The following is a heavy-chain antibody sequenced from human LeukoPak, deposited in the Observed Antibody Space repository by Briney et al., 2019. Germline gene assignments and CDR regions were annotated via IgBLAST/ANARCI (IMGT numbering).Heavy chain of an antibody. Sequence: PGGSLRLSCAASGFTFSSYSMNWVRQAPGKGLEWVSAISGSGGSTYYADSVKGRFTISRDNSKNTLYLQMNSLRAEDTAVYYCAKERNYVDTAFDYWGQGTLVTVSS. CDR3: AKERNYVDTAFDY. CDR1: GFTFSSYS. J-gene: IGHJ4*02. CDR2: ISGSGGST. V-gene: IGHV3-23*01. D-gene: IGHD5-18*01.